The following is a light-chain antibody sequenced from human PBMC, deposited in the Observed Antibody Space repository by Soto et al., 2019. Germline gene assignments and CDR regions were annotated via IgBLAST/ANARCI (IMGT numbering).Light chain of an antibody. Sequence: QTVVTQPPSASGTPGHRVTISCSGSSSNIGCNTVNWYQQLPGTAPKLLIYSNNQRPSGVPDRFSGSKSGTSASLAISGLQSEDEADYYCAAWDDSLNGLYVFGTGTKLTVL. V-gene: IGLV1-44*01. J-gene: IGLJ1*01. CDR1: SSNIGCNT. CDR3: AAWDDSLNGLYV. CDR2: SNN.